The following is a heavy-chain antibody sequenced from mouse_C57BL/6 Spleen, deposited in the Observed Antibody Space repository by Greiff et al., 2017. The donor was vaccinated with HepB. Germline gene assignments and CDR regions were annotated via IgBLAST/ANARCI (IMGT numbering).Heavy chain of an antibody. Sequence: QVQLQQSGAELARPGASVKLSCTASGYTFTSYGISWVKQRTGQGLEWIGEIYPRGGNTYYNEKFKGKATLTADKSSSTAYMELRSLTSEDSAVYFCARCAYSDYEDAWFAYWGQGTLVTVSA. CDR3: ARCAYSDYEDAWFAY. CDR2: IYPRGGNT. V-gene: IGHV1-81*01. J-gene: IGHJ3*01. CDR1: GYTFTSYG. D-gene: IGHD2-13*01.